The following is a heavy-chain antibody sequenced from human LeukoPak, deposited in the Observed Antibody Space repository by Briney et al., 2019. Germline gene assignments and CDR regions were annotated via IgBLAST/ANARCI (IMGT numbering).Heavy chain of an antibody. D-gene: IGHD6-13*01. J-gene: IGHJ4*02. V-gene: IGHV3-48*03. CDR3: ARGSGSGWYFYFDY. Sequence: GGSLRLSCAASGFTFSSYEMNWVRQAPGKGLEWVSYISGGSNIIHYADSVRGRFTISRDNAKNSVYLQMNSLRAEDTALYYCARGSGSGWYFYFDYWGQGTLVTVSS. CDR1: GFTFSSYE. CDR2: ISGGSNII.